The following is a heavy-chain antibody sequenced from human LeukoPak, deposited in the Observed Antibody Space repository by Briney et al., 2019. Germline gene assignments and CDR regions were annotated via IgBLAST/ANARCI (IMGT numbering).Heavy chain of an antibody. J-gene: IGHJ4*02. Sequence: PGGSLRLSCAASGFTFSSYSMNWVRQAPGKGLEWVSSISSSSSYIYYADSVKGRFTISRDNSKNTLYLQMNSLRAEDTAVYYCARDPRRYSGYEIDYWGQGTLVTVSS. CDR1: GFTFSSYS. CDR2: ISSSSSYI. CDR3: ARDPRRYSGYEIDY. V-gene: IGHV3-21*01. D-gene: IGHD5-12*01.